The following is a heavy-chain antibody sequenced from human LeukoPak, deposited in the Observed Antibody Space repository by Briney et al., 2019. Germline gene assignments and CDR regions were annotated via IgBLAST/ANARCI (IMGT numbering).Heavy chain of an antibody. CDR3: ATRTDYSGRPYYFDY. CDR1: GYTFTSYG. V-gene: IGHV1-18*01. J-gene: IGHJ4*02. Sequence: ASVKVSCKASGYTFTSYGISWVRQAPGQGLEWMGWISAYNGNTNYAQKLQGRVTMTTDTSTSTAYMELGSLRSDDTAVYYCATRTDYSGRPYYFDYWGQGTLVTVSS. D-gene: IGHD1-26*01. CDR2: ISAYNGNT.